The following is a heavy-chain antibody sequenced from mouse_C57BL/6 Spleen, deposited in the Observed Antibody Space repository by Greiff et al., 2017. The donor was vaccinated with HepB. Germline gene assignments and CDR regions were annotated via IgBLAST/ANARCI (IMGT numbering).Heavy chain of an antibody. Sequence: EVNVVESGGGLVQPGGSLKLSCAASGFTFSDYYMYWVRQTPEKRLEWVAYISNGGGSTYYPDTVKGRFTISRENAKNTLYLQMSRLKSEDTAMYYCARLWLEDYAMDYWGQGTSVTVSS. CDR2: ISNGGGST. D-gene: IGHD2-2*01. CDR1: GFTFSDYY. CDR3: ARLWLEDYAMDY. V-gene: IGHV5-12*01. J-gene: IGHJ4*01.